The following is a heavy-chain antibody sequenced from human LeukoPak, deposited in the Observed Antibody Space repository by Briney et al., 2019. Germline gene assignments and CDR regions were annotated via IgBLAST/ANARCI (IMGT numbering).Heavy chain of an antibody. CDR1: GGSISSGSYY. CDR2: ISTSGST. J-gene: IGHJ4*02. Sequence: SQTLSLTCTVSGGSISSGSYYWSWIRQPAGKGLEWIGRISTSGSTNYNPSLKSRVTISVDTSKNQFSLKLSSVTAADTAVYYCARRCSGGSCYFDYWGQGTLVTVSS. CDR3: ARRCSGGSCYFDY. V-gene: IGHV4-61*02. D-gene: IGHD2-15*01.